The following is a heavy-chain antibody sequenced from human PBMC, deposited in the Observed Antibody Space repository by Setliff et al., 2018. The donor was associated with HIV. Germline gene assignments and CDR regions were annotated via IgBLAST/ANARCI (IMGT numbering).Heavy chain of an antibody. CDR1: GPSFTGYY. J-gene: IGHJ4*02. Sequence: SETLSLTCAVYGPSFTGYYWNWIRQLPGKAFEWIGEINHSGVTYYNPSFKSRVNISLDLSRNQFSLRLTGLSGANTATYFCAAKPMIRGRPFAFWGQPTLVTVSS. CDR2: INHSGVT. CDR3: AAKPMIRGRPFAF. D-gene: IGHD3-10*01. V-gene: IGHV4-34*01.